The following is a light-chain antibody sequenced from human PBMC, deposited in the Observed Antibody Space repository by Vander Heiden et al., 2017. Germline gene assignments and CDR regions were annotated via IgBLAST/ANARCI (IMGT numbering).Light chain of an antibody. Sequence: DIVMTHSPLSRSVTPGEPGSITCRSSQSLLHRSGYYYLDWYLQKPGQPPQLLIYMGSDRASGVPDRFSGSGAGTDFTLKISKVEAEDAGVYYCMQSLQSRTFGPGTKVEIK. CDR2: MGS. CDR1: QSLLHRSGYYY. J-gene: IGKJ1*01. CDR3: MQSLQSRT. V-gene: IGKV2-28*01.